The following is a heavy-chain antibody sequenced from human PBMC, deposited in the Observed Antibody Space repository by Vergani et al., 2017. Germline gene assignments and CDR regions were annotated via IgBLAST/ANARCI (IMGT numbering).Heavy chain of an antibody. CDR1: GFTFTAHG. D-gene: IGHD3-10*01. CDR3: AKDQGQGRGRLYYGMDV. Sequence: EVQLLESGGGSAQPGESLRLSCVASGFTFTAHGLNWVRQAPGKGLEWVSGISGQNFRTHYADSVKGRFTISRDDSKNTVYLQMNSLRAEDTALYYCAKDQGQGRGRLYYGMDVWGQGTTVTVSS. CDR2: ISGQNFRT. J-gene: IGHJ6*02. V-gene: IGHV3-23*01.